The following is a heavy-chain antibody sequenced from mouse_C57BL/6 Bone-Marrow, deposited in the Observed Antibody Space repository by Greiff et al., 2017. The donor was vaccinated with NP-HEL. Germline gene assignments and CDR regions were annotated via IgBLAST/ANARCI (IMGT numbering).Heavy chain of an antibody. V-gene: IGHV1-18*01. CDR3: ARRDTTVVEGYFDY. J-gene: IGHJ2*01. Sequence: VQLQQSGPELVKPGASVKIPCKASGYTFTDYNMDWVKQSHGKSLEWIGDINPNNGGTIYNQKFKGKATLTVDQSSSTAYMELRSLTSEDTAFYYGARRDTTVVEGYFDYWGQGTTLTVSS. D-gene: IGHD1-1*01. CDR1: GYTFTDYN. CDR2: INPNNGGT.